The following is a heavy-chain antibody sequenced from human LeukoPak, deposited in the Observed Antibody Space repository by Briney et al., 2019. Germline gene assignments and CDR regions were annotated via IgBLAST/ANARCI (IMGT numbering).Heavy chain of an antibody. Sequence: SETLSLTCVVSGGSVSGYYWGWIRQPPGGGLEWIGYVYYSGSTNYNPSFKSRITISVDTSRNQFSLQLSSVTAADTAVYYCARIHRYCSGGACYVLDNWGQGTLVAVSS. CDR2: VYYSGST. J-gene: IGHJ4*02. V-gene: IGHV4-59*02. CDR1: GGSVSGYY. D-gene: IGHD2-15*01. CDR3: ARIHRYCSGGACYVLDN.